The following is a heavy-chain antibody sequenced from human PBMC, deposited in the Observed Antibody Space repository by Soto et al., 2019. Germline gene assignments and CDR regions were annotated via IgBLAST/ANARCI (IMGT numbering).Heavy chain of an antibody. V-gene: IGHV6-1*01. Sequence: SQTLSLPCATSGDSVSSDSPTSNSIRQSPSRGLEWLGRTYYRSNWRHDYAVSVKSRITVNPDTSKNHFSLQLNSVTPDDTAVYYGARGVAGSGFDLWGQGTLVTVSS. D-gene: IGHD6-19*01. CDR1: GDSVSSDSPT. CDR2: TYYRSNWRH. J-gene: IGHJ4*02. CDR3: ARGVAGSGFDL.